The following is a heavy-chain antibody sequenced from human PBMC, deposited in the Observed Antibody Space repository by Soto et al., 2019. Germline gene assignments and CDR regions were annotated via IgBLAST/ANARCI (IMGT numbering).Heavy chain of an antibody. V-gene: IGHV4-59*01. CDR1: GGSISSYY. CDR2: IYYSGST. J-gene: IGHJ4*02. D-gene: IGHD3-22*01. Sequence: SETLSLTCTGSGGSISSYYWSWIRQPPGKGLEWIGYIYYSGSTNYNPSLKSRVTISVDTSKNQFSLKLSSVTAADTAVYYCARLITMITPFDYWGQGTLVTVSS. CDR3: ARLITMITPFDY.